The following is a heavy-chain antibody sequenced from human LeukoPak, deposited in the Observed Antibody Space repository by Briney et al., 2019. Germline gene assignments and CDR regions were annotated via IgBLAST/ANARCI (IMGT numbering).Heavy chain of an antibody. CDR3: ARVRATFSPHFDN. D-gene: IGHD5-12*01. Sequence: GGSLILSCAASGFTFSSYGMHWVRQAPGKGLMWVSRINSDGSITNYADSVKGRFTISRDNAKNTLYLQMNSLRAEDTAVYYCARVRATFSPHFDNWGQGTLVTVSS. V-gene: IGHV3-74*01. CDR1: GFTFSSYG. CDR2: INSDGSIT. J-gene: IGHJ4*02.